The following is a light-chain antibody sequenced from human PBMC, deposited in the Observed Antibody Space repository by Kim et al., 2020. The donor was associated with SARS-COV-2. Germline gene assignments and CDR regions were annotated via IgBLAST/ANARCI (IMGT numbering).Light chain of an antibody. J-gene: IGLJ1*01. Sequence: QSALTQPASVSGSPGQSITISCTRTSSDVGGYNYVSWYQQHPGKAPKLMIYDVSNRPSGVSNRFSGSKSGNTASLTISGLQAEDEADYYCSSYTSSNTPVFGTGTKVTVL. CDR2: DVS. V-gene: IGLV2-14*03. CDR3: SSYTSSNTPV. CDR1: SSDVGGYNY.